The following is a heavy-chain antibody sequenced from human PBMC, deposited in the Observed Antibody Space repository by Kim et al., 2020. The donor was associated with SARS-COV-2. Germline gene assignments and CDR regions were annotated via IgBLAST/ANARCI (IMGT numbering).Heavy chain of an antibody. Sequence: SETLSLTCTVSGGSISSSSYYWGWIRQPPGKGLEWIGSIYYSGSTYYNPSLKSRVTISVDTSKNQFSLKLSSVTAADTAVYYCATSADIVVVPAALPPLWGQGTLVTVSS. J-gene: IGHJ4*02. D-gene: IGHD2-2*01. CDR1: GGSISSSSYY. V-gene: IGHV4-39*01. CDR3: ATSADIVVVPAALPPL. CDR2: IYYSGST.